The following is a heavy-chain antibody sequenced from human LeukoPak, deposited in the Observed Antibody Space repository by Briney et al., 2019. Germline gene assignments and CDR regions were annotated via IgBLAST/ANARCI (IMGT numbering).Heavy chain of an antibody. CDR2: INREGTST. V-gene: IGHV3-74*03. J-gene: IGHJ4*02. CDR3: ARNPPRYFN. CDR1: GFSFNNYW. D-gene: IGHD1-26*01. Sequence: GGSLRLSCAASGFSFNNYWMHWVRQAPGQGLMWVSRINREGTSTKYADSVKGRFTISRDNAKNSLYLQMNSLRAEDTAVYYCARNPPRYFNWGLGTLVTVSS.